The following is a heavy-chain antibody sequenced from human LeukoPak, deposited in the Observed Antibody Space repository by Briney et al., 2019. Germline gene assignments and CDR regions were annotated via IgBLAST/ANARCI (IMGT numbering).Heavy chain of an antibody. D-gene: IGHD3-9*01. CDR3: ARDDDDLTPYYFDY. V-gene: IGHV1-8*03. Sequence: GASVKVSCKASGYTFTSYDINWVRQATGQGLEWMGWMNPNSGNTGYAQKFQGRVTITRNTSISTAYMELSSLRSEDTAVYYCARDDDDLTPYYFDYWGQGTLVTVSS. J-gene: IGHJ4*02. CDR1: GYTFTSYD. CDR2: MNPNSGNT.